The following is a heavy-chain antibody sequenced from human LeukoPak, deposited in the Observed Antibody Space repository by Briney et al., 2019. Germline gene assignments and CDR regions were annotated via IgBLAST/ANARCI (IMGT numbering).Heavy chain of an antibody. CDR2: ISSSSSYI. V-gene: IGHV3-21*01. J-gene: IGHJ4*02. Sequence: GGSLRLSCAASGFTFSSYSMNWVRQPPGKGLEWVSSISSSSSYIYYADSVKGRFNISRQNAKNSLYLQMNSLRAEDTAVYYCARGPSPTNFDYWGQGTLVTVSS. D-gene: IGHD5-12*01. CDR3: ARGPSPTNFDY. CDR1: GFTFSSYS.